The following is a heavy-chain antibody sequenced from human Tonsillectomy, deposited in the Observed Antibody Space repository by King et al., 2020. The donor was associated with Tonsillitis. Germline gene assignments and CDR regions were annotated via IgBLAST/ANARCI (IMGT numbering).Heavy chain of an antibody. D-gene: IGHD3-16*01. J-gene: IGHJ4*02. Sequence: VQLVESGGGVVQPGRSLRLSCAASGFTFSNYAIHWVRQAPGKGLEWVAHISYDGNNKYYADSVKGRFTISRDNSKNTLYLQMNSLRAEDTAVYFCATLNYYDTLFDYWGQGTLVTVSS. CDR2: ISYDGNNK. V-gene: IGHV3-30-3*01. CDR3: ATLNYYDTLFDY. CDR1: GFTFSNYA.